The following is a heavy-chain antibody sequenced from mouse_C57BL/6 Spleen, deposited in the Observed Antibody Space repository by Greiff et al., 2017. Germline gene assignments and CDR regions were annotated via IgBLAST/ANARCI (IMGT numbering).Heavy chain of an antibody. CDR2: IDPENGDT. V-gene: IGHV14-4*01. CDR3: TTMITTNYYAMDY. J-gene: IGHJ4*01. CDR1: GFNIKDDY. D-gene: IGHD2-4*01. Sequence: VQLKESGAELVRPGASVKLSCTASGFNIKDDYMHWVKQRPEQGLEWIGWIDPENGDTEYASKFQGKAPITADTSSNTAYLQLSSLTSEDTAVYYCTTMITTNYYAMDYWGQGTLVTVSS.